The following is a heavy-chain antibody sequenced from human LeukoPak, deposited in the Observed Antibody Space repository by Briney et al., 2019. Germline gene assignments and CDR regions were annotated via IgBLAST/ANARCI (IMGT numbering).Heavy chain of an antibody. CDR2: INPKTGGT. Sequence: ASVKVSCKASGYTFTDSYMHWVRQAPGQGLEWMGWINPKTGGTNYAQRFQGRVTMTRDTSIRTAYMELNSLRSDDTAVYFCARDGRLTIFVRGIITEGSPPKNWGQGTLVTVSS. V-gene: IGHV1-2*02. D-gene: IGHD3-10*01. J-gene: IGHJ4*02. CDR1: GYTFTDSY. CDR3: ARDGRLTIFVRGIITEGSPPKN.